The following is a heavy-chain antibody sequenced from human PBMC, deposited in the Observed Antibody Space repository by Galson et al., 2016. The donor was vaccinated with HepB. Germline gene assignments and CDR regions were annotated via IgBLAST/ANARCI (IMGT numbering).Heavy chain of an antibody. D-gene: IGHD3-22*01. CDR2: ISGSNGFI. CDR3: EGYSDPFDI. J-gene: IGHJ3*02. Sequence: SLRLSCAASGFTFSSYNMNWVRQAPGKGLEWVSSISGSNGFIYYADSVKGRFTISRDNSKNTLYLQMNNLRAEDTAVYYCEGYSDPFDIWGQGTMVTVSS. CDR1: GFTFSSYN. V-gene: IGHV3-21*04.